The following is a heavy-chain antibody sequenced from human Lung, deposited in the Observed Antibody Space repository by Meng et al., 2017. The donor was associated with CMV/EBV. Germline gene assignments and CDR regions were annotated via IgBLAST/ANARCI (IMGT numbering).Heavy chain of an antibody. CDR2: INHSGIT. D-gene: IGHD3/OR15-3a*01. J-gene: IGHJ6*02. CDR1: GGSFSGYY. CDR3: ARGNRGLDEVVRGGYYYYGLDV. V-gene: IGHV4-34*01. Sequence: GSLRLXXAVYGGSFSGYYWTWFRQPPGKGLEWIGEINHSGITNYNPSLKSPVTISVDTSKNQFSLKVSSVTTADTAVYYCARGNRGLDEVVRGGYYYYGLDVWGQGTXVTVSS.